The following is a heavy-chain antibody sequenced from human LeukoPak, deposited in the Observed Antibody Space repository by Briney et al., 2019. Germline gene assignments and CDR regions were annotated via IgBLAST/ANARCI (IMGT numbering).Heavy chain of an antibody. CDR2: IYYSGST. D-gene: IGHD3-16*02. CDR1: GDSMSSSPYF. CDR3: ATGHCVWGSYRYSPYFDY. V-gene: IGHV4-61*05. Sequence: SETLSLTCTVSGDSMSSSPYFWAWIRQPPGKGLEWIGYIYYSGSTNYNPSLKSRVTISVDTSKNQFSLKLSSVTAADTAVYYCATGHCVWGSYRYSPYFDYWGQGTLVTVSS. J-gene: IGHJ4*02.